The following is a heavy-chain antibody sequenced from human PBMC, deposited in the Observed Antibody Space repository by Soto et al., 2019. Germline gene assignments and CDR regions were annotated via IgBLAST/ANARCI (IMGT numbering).Heavy chain of an antibody. CDR2: ISGYGGST. V-gene: IGHV3-23*01. Sequence: GGSLRLSCAASGFTFRNYAMSWVRQTPGKGLEWVSGISGYGGSTYYADSVKGRFTISRDNSKNTLYLQMDSLRVEDTAVYYCAKDLASIAPAGSFIYWGQGTLVTVSS. D-gene: IGHD6-13*01. CDR1: GFTFRNYA. CDR3: AKDLASIAPAGSFIY. J-gene: IGHJ4*02.